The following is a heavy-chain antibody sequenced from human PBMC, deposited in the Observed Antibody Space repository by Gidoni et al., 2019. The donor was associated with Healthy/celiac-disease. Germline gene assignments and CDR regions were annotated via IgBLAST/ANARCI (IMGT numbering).Heavy chain of an antibody. V-gene: IGHV1-3*01. Sequence: QVQLVQSGAEVKKPGASVKVSCKASGYTFTSYAMHWVRQAPGQRLEWMGWINAGNGNTKYSQKFQGRVTITRDTSASTAYMELSSLRSEDTAVYYCARVGGGYSSSWTSFDYWGQGTLVTVSS. J-gene: IGHJ4*02. CDR2: INAGNGNT. D-gene: IGHD6-13*01. CDR3: ARVGGGYSSSWTSFDY. CDR1: GYTFTSYA.